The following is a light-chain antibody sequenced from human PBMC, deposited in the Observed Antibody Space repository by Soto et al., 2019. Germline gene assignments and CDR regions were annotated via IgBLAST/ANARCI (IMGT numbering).Light chain of an antibody. CDR2: GAS. V-gene: IGKV3-20*01. J-gene: IGKJ1*01. CDR1: QSVSSTH. CDR3: QQYGSSPWT. Sequence: EIVLTQSPGTLSLSPGERATLSCRASQSVSSTHLAWYQQKPGQAPRLLIYGASSRATGIPDRFSGSGSGTDFTLTISRLEPEDFAVYYCQQYGSSPWTFGQGTEVEI.